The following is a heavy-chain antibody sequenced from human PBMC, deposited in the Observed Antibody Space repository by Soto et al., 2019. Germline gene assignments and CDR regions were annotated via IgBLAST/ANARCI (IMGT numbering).Heavy chain of an antibody. V-gene: IGHV3-23*01. CDR1: GFTFSSYA. J-gene: IGHJ4*02. Sequence: GGSLRLSCAASGFTFSSYAMSWVRQAPGKGLEWVSAISGSGGSTYYADSVKGRFTISRDNSKNTLYLQMNSLRAEDTAVYYCAPQDGYCSSTSCYVFDYWGQGTLVTVSS. D-gene: IGHD2-2*01. CDR2: ISGSGGST. CDR3: APQDGYCSSTSCYVFDY.